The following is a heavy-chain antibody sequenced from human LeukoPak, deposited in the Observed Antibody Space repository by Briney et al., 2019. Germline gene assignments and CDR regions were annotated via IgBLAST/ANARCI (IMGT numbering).Heavy chain of an antibody. CDR2: MNPNTGDT. Sequence: ASVKVSCKASGYTFSNYNINWVRQATGHGLEWMGWMNPNTGDTGYAQNFQGRVTISRSTSTSTAYMELSSLRSEDTAVYYCARGRWSGYSYYYYYYMDVWGKGTTVTVSS. CDR1: GYTFSNYN. J-gene: IGHJ6*03. V-gene: IGHV1-8*03. CDR3: ARGRWSGYSYYYYYYMDV. D-gene: IGHD3-3*01.